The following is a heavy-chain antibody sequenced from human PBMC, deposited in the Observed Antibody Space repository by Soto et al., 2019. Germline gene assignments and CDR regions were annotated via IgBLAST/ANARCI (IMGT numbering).Heavy chain of an antibody. D-gene: IGHD6-19*01. J-gene: IGHJ4*02. CDR3: AIKLSSGWYFYFDY. CDR1: GFTFISYA. Sequence: GGSLRLSCAASGFTFISYAMNWVRQAPWKGLEWVSAISGNGDITYYADSVKGRFTISRDNSRNTVYLQMNSLRAEDAAVYYCAIKLSSGWYFYFDYSGQRALVTVCS. V-gene: IGHV3-23*01. CDR2: ISGNGDIT.